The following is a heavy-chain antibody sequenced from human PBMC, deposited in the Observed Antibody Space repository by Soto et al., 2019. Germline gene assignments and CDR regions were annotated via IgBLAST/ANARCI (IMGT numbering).Heavy chain of an antibody. D-gene: IGHD6-6*01. CDR2: ISSSGSTI. CDR1: GFTFSSYG. CDR3: ARRGHSSSSRYYYYGMDV. J-gene: IGHJ6*02. V-gene: IGHV3-48*04. Sequence: VQLVESGGGVVQPGRSLRLSCAASGFTFSSYGMHWVRQAPGKGLEWVSYISSSGSTIYYADSVKGRFTISRDNAKNSLYLQMNSLRAEDTAVYYCARRGHSSSSRYYYYGMDVWGQGTTVTVSS.